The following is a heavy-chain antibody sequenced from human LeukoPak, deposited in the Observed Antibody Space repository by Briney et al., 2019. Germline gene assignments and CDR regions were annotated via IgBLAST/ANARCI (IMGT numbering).Heavy chain of an antibody. Sequence: GGSLRLSCAASGFTFSSNSMNWVRQAPRKGLEWVSSISSSSNYIYYADSVKGRFTISRDNAKNSLYLQMNSLRAEDTAVYYCARDRAISPYYFDYWGQGTLVPVSS. D-gene: IGHD3-3*01. CDR2: ISSSSNYI. CDR1: GFTFSSNS. CDR3: ARDRAISPYYFDY. J-gene: IGHJ4*02. V-gene: IGHV3-21*01.